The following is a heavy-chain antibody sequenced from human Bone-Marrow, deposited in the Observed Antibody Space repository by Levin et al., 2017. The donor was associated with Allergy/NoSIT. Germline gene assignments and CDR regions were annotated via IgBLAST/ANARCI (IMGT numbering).Heavy chain of an antibody. CDR3: ARQGQWLVPWNDALDV. CDR1: GFIFENYG. V-gene: IGHV3-20*04. Sequence: GGSLRLSCTVSGFIFENYGMSWVRQAPGKGLEWVSGINWNGGNTAYADSVKGRFTISRDNAQNSVYLQINHLRVEDTAVYFCARQGQWLVPWNDALDVWGQGTMVIVSS. J-gene: IGHJ3*01. CDR2: INWNGGNT. D-gene: IGHD6-19*01.